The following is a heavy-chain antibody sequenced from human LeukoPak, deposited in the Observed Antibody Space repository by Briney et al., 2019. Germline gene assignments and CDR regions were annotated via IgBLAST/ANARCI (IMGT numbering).Heavy chain of an antibody. CDR2: FIPIYGSA. D-gene: IGHD3-22*01. CDR1: GDSFTFTSHA. J-gene: IGHJ3*02. Sequence: SVKVSCKASGDSFTFTSHAITWVRQAPGQGLEWMGGFIPIYGSANYAQKFQGRVTIISDEATRTVYMEMSSLRPEDSAVYYCAGFFYDNSGDAFDIWGQGTMVTVSS. CDR3: AGFFYDNSGDAFDI. V-gene: IGHV1-69*13.